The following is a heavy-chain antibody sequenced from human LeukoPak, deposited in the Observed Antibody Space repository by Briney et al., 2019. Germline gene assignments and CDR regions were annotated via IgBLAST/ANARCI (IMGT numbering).Heavy chain of an antibody. D-gene: IGHD2-2*01. V-gene: IGHV4-61*02. J-gene: IGHJ5*02. CDR3: ARDWEPAAAGWFDP. Sequence: PSQTLSLTCTVSGGSISSGSYYWSWIRQPAGKGLEWIGRIYTSGSTNYNPSLKSRVTISVDTSKNQFSLKLSSVTAADTAVYYCARDWEPAAAGWFDPWGQGTLVTVSS. CDR2: IYTSGST. CDR1: GGSISSGSYY.